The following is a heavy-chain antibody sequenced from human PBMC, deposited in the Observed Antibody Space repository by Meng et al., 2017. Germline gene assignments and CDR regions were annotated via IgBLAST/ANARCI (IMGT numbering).Heavy chain of an antibody. J-gene: IGHJ5*02. Sequence: QAPLQGSGPGPGRPSGTLALTCTVAGGSDSSGSYYWSWIRQPPGKGLEWIGYIYYSGSTNYNPSLKSRVTISVDTSKNQFSLKLSSVTAADTAVYYCARDGATTVTTGWFDPWGQGTLVTVSS. V-gene: IGHV4-61*01. D-gene: IGHD4-17*01. CDR2: IYYSGST. CDR3: ARDGATTVTTGWFDP. CDR1: GGSDSSGSYY.